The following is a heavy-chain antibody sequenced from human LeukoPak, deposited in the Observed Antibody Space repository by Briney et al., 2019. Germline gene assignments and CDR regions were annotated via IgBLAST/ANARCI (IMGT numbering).Heavy chain of an antibody. Sequence: ASVKVSCKASGGTFSSYAISWVRQAPGQRLEWMGWINAGNGNTKYSQKFQGRVTITRDTSASTAYMELSSLRSEDTAVYYCARGNTYYFDYWGQGTLVTVSS. CDR1: GGTFSSYA. CDR2: INAGNGNT. D-gene: IGHD3-16*01. CDR3: ARGNTYYFDY. J-gene: IGHJ4*02. V-gene: IGHV1-3*01.